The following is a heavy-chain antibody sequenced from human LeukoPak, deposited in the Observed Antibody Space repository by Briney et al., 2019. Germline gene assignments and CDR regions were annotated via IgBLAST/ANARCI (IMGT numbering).Heavy chain of an antibody. CDR3: ARGRGSSREFDY. CDR2: MNPNSGNT. V-gene: IGHV1-8*03. D-gene: IGHD6-13*01. CDR1: GYTFTSYD. Sequence: ASVKVSCKASGYTFTSYDINWVRQATGQGLEWMGWMNPNSGNTGYAQKFQGRVTITRNTSISTAYMELSSLRSEDTAVYYCARGRGSSREFDYWGQGTLVTVSS. J-gene: IGHJ4*02.